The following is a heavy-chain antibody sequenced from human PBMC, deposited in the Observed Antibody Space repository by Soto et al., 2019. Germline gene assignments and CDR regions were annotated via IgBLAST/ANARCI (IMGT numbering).Heavy chain of an antibody. Sequence: EVQVADSGGGSVQPGGSLRLSCVASGFTFSNYVMNWARQAPTKGLEWVSSISGSGTNTYYADSVKGRFTISRDNYKNTLFLQMDSLRAEDTAVYFCAKAANKAPYFDYWGQGTLVSVSS. J-gene: IGHJ4*02. D-gene: IGHD6-25*01. CDR1: GFTFSNYV. CDR3: AKAANKAPYFDY. CDR2: ISGSGTNT. V-gene: IGHV3-23*04.